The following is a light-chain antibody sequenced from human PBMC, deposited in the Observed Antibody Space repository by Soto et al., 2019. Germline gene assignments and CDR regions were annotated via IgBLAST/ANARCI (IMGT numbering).Light chain of an antibody. CDR2: EVT. Sequence: QSALTQPPSASGSPGQSVTIPCTGTSSDVGGYDHVSWYQQHPGKAPKLMIYEVTKRPAGVPDRFSGSKSGNTASLTVSGLQAEDEADYYCCSYAGSGTWVFGGGTKLTVL. J-gene: IGLJ3*02. V-gene: IGLV2-8*01. CDR1: SSDVGGYDH. CDR3: CSYAGSGTWV.